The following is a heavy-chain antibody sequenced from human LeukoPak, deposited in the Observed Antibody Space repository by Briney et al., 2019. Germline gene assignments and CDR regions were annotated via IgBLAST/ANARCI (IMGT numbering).Heavy chain of an antibody. CDR1: GFTVSSNY. V-gene: IGHV3-53*01. D-gene: IGHD1-26*01. CDR2: IYSGGST. Sequence: PGGFLRLSCAASGFTVSSNYMSWVRQAPGKGLEWVSVIYSGGSTYYADSVKGRFTISRDNSKNTLYLQMNSLRAEDTAVYYCARDSRSSPLGYWGQGTLVTVSS. CDR3: ARDSRSSPLGY. J-gene: IGHJ4*02.